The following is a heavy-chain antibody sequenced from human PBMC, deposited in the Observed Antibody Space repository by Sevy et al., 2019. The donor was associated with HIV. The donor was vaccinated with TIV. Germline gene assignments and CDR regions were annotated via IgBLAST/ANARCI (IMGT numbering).Heavy chain of an antibody. CDR1: GYTFTDYY. CDR3: ARDPVAPNPAGMDV. V-gene: IGHV1-2*06. J-gene: IGHJ6*02. Sequence: ASVKVSCKASGYTFTDYYMHWVRQAPGQGLEWMGRINPNSGDTNFAQKFQGRVTMTRDTSISTAYMELSRLTSDDTAVYYCARDPVAPNPAGMDVWGQGTTVTVSS. CDR2: INPNSGDT. D-gene: IGHD5-12*01.